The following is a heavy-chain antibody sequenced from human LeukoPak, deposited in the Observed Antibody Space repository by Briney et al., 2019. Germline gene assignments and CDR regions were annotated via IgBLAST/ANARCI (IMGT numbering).Heavy chain of an antibody. CDR1: GDSISSSRFY. CDR3: ARRDVGATIDY. V-gene: IGHV4-39*01. CDR2: ILYTGRT. Sequence: SETLSLTCTVSGDSISSSRFYWAWLRQPPGKGLEWIGSILYTGRTFYNPSLKSRVAISVDTSKNQFSLRLGSVTASDTAVYYCARRDVGATIDYWGQGTLVTVSS. J-gene: IGHJ4*02. D-gene: IGHD1-26*01.